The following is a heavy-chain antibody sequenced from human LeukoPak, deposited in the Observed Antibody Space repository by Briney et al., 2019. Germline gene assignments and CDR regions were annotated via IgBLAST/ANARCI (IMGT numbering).Heavy chain of an antibody. Sequence: TGGSLRLSCAASGFIFSNCWMSWVRQAPGKGLEWVANIKQDGSEKYYVDSVKGRFTISRDNARNSLYLQVNSLRAEDTAVYYCARGGTSGYSSTRHFWGGNYYFDYWGQGSLVTVSS. CDR3: ARGGTSGYSSTRHFWGGNYYFDY. J-gene: IGHJ4*02. CDR2: IKQDGSEK. CDR1: GFIFSNCW. D-gene: IGHD2-2*01. V-gene: IGHV3-7*01.